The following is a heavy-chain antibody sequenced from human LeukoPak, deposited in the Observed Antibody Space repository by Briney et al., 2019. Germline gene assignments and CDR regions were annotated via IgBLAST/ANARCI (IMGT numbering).Heavy chain of an antibody. J-gene: IGHJ4*02. D-gene: IGHD6-6*01. CDR3: ARSEYSSSSLEIDY. Sequence: ASVKVPCKASGYTFTSYGISWVRQAPGQGLEWMGWISAYNGNTNYAQKLQGRVTMTTDTSTSTAYMELRSLRSDDTAVYYCARSEYSSSSLEIDYWGQGTLVTVSS. V-gene: IGHV1-18*01. CDR1: GYTFTSYG. CDR2: ISAYNGNT.